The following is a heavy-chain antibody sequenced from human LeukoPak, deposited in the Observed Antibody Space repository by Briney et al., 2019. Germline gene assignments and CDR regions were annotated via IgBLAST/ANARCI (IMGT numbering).Heavy chain of an antibody. CDR1: VGTFSTYT. CDR2: INPSGGST. V-gene: IGHV1-46*01. J-gene: IGHJ4*02. CDR3: ARGDRMVRGVEAFHY. Sequence: ASLKVSCKASVGTFSTYTISWVRQAPGQGLEWMGIINPSGGSTSYAQKFQGRVTMTRDTSTSTVYMELSSLRSEDTAVYYCARGDRMVRGVEAFHYWGQGTLVPVSS. D-gene: IGHD3-10*01.